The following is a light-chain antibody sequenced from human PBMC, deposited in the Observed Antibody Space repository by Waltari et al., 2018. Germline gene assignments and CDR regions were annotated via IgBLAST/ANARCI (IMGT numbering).Light chain of an antibody. Sequence: QSALTQPRSVSGSPGQSVTISCTGTRSAVGAFDYVPWYPQPPGKAPHLIIYDVTERPSGVPDRFSGSKSDNKASLTISGLQADDEADYYCCSYAGRYTNYVFGSGTKVTVL. J-gene: IGLJ1*01. CDR3: CSYAGRYTNYV. CDR2: DVT. V-gene: IGLV2-11*01. CDR1: RSAVGAFDY.